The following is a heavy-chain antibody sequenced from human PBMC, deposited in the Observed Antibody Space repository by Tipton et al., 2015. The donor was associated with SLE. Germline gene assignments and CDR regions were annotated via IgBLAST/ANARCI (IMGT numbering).Heavy chain of an antibody. V-gene: IGHV5-51*03. Sequence: QLVQSGAKVKKPGESLKISCKGSGYSFISYWIGWVRQMPGKGLEWMGIIYPGDSDTRYSPSFQGQVTISADKSTSTAYLQWSSLKASDTAMYYCARSVWWLPPDYYYYMDVWGKGTTVAVSS. D-gene: IGHD5-12*01. CDR2: IYPGDSDT. CDR1: GYSFISYW. J-gene: IGHJ6*03. CDR3: ARSVWWLPPDYYYYMDV.